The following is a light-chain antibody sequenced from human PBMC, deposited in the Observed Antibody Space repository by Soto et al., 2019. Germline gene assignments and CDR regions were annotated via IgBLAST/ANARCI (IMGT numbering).Light chain of an antibody. Sequence: QSVLTQPPSVSGAPGQRVTISCTGSSSNIGAGYDVHWYQQRPGTAPKLLIFGNNNRPSGVPDRFSGSKSGTSASLAITGLQAEDEADYYCQSYDRSLSGWVFGGGTKLTVL. CDR2: GNN. CDR1: SSNIGAGYD. J-gene: IGLJ3*02. CDR3: QSYDRSLSGWV. V-gene: IGLV1-40*01.